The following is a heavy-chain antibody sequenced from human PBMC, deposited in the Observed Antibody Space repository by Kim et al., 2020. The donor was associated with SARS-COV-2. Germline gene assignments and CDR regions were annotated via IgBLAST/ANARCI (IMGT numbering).Heavy chain of an antibody. CDR1: GFTFSSYG. CDR3: AKSAATLGRSNWFDP. D-gene: IGHD2-15*01. J-gene: IGHJ5*02. V-gene: IGHV3-30*18. Sequence: GGSLRLSCAASGFTFSSYGMHWVRQAPGKGLEWVAVISYDGSNKYYADSVKGRFTISRDNSKNTLYLQMNSLIAEDTAVYYCAKSAATLGRSNWFDPWG. CDR2: ISYDGSNK.